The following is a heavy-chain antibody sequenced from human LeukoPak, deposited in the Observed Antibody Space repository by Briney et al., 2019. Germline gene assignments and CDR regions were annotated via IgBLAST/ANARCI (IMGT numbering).Heavy chain of an antibody. CDR1: GRSHSRICYY. CDR3: ARDKIVVVVAATPRQAERYYYYGMDV. Sequence: PSHTLSLTCTVSGRSHSRICYYWGWIRWPPGKGLEWIERIYYSESTYYKPSLKSQVTISVDTSKNQYSLKLSSVSAADPAVYSCARDKIVVVVAATPRQAERYYYYGMDVWGQGATVTVSS. D-gene: IGHD2-15*01. CDR2: IYYSEST. V-gene: IGHV4-39*02. J-gene: IGHJ6*02.